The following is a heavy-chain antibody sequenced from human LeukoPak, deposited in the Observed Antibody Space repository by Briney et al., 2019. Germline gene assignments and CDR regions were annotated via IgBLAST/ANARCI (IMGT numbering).Heavy chain of an antibody. CDR1: GGTFSSYA. CDR3: ARAPKGATINWFDP. D-gene: IGHD1-26*01. V-gene: IGHV1-69*04. J-gene: IGHJ5*02. CDR2: IIPIFGIA. Sequence: GASVKVSCKASGGTFSSYAISWVRQAPGQGLGWMGRIIPIFGIANYAQKFQGRVTITADKSTSTAYMELSSLRSEDTAVYYCARAPKGATINWFDPWGQGTLVTVSS.